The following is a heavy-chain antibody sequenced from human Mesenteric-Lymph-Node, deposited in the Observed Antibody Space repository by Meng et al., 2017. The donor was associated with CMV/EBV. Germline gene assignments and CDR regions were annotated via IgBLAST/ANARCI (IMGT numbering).Heavy chain of an antibody. J-gene: IGHJ4*02. D-gene: IGHD4-11*01. CDR2: INSDGSST. V-gene: IGHV3-74*01. CDR3: ARETVATIDY. CDR1: AFTFSRYW. Sequence: LSCAASAFTFSRYWMHWVRPAPGKRLVWVSRINSDGSSTSYADSVKGRFTVSRDNAKNTLYLQMNSLRREDTAVYYCARETVATIDYWGQGTLVTVSS.